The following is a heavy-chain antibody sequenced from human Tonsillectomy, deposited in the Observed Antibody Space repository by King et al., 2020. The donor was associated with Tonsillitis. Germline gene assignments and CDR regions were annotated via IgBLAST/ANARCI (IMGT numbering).Heavy chain of an antibody. V-gene: IGHV3-30-3*01. J-gene: IGHJ6*02. Sequence: VQLVESGGGVVQPGRSLRLSCAASGFTFSSYAMHWVRQAPGKGLEWVAVISYDGSNKYYADSGKGRFTISRDNSKNTLYLQMNSLRAKDTAVYYCAREGMVPDAIGSYYFGMDVRGQGTTGTVSS. CDR2: ISYDGSNK. CDR1: GFTFSSYA. CDR3: AREGMVPDAIGSYYFGMDV. D-gene: IGHD2-2*01.